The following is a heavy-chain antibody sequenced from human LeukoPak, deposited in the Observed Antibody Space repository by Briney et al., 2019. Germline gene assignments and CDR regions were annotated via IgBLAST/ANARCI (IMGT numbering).Heavy chain of an antibody. CDR3: ARVSVAAAGLFDY. D-gene: IGHD6-13*01. Sequence: PSETLSLTCAAYGGSFSGYYWSWIRQPPGKGLEWIGEINHSGSTNYNPSLKSRVTISVDTSKNQFSLKLSSVTAADTAVYYCARVSVAAAGLFDYWGQGTLVTVSS. J-gene: IGHJ4*02. CDR2: INHSGST. V-gene: IGHV4-34*01. CDR1: GGSFSGYY.